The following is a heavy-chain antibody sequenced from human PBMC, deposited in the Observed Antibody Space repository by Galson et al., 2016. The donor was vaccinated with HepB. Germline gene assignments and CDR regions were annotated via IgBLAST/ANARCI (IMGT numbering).Heavy chain of an antibody. CDR3: ALSYLLGCVFGW. CDR1: GDSVSSNSAG. D-gene: IGHD3-3*01. CDR2: TFYRSNWQT. J-gene: IGHJ4*02. Sequence: CAISGDSVSSNSAGWYWFRQSPSRGLEWLGRTFYRSNWQTDYAESVKNRITINPDTSKNQFSLQLNSVTPDDTAVYYCALSYLLGCVFGWWGQGTLVTVSS. V-gene: IGHV6-1*01.